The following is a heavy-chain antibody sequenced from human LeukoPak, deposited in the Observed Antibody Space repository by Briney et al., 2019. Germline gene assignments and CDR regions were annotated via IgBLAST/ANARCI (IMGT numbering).Heavy chain of an antibody. J-gene: IGHJ4*02. CDR1: GYSISSGYY. Sequence: PSETLSLTCTVSGYSISSGYYWGWLRQPPGKGLEWIGSIYHSGSTYYNPSLKSRVTISVDTSKNQFSLKLSSVTAADTAVYYCARVGLTLAYCGGDCPPTFDYWGQGTLVTVSS. D-gene: IGHD2-21*02. CDR2: IYHSGST. CDR3: ARVGLTLAYCGGDCPPTFDY. V-gene: IGHV4-38-2*02.